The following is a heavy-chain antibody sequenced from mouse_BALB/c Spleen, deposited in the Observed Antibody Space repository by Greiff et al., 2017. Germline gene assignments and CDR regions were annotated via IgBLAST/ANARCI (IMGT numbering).Heavy chain of an antibody. J-gene: IGHJ3*01. Sequence: VQLVESGPGLVAPSQSLSITCTVSGFSLTSYDISWIRQPPGKGLEWLGVIWTGGGTNYNSAFMSRLSISKDNSKSQVFLKMNSLQTDDTAIYYCVRNRYDEGGAYWGQGTLVTVSA. V-gene: IGHV2-9-2*01. D-gene: IGHD2-14*01. CDR3: VRNRYDEGGAY. CDR1: GFSLTSYD. CDR2: IWTGGGT.